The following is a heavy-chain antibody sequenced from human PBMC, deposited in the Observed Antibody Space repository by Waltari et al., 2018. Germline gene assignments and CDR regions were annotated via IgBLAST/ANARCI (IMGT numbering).Heavy chain of an antibody. D-gene: IGHD6-19*01. CDR2: RSYAGGST. CDR1: CSTCV. Sequence: CSTCVVGRVRQAPGEGVGGVSTRSYAGGSTYSADSGKGRLTVCRGNSKNRLYLQMNSLRAEDTAVYYCVRSAWFDSWGQGTLVTVSS. V-gene: IGHV3-23*01. CDR3: VRSAWFDS. J-gene: IGHJ5*01.